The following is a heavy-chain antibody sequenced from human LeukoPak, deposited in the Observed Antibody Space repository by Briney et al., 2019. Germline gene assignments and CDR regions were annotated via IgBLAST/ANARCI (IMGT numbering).Heavy chain of an antibody. D-gene: IGHD4-11*01. CDR3: ASPGGNYALLGFDS. V-gene: IGHV3-74*01. CDR1: GFMFSSYW. CDR2: INSDGSST. Sequence: PGGSLRPSCAASGFMFSSYWMHWVRQAPGRGLVWVSRINSDGSSTSYADSVKGRFTISRDNAKNALYLQMNSLRAEDTAVYYCASPGGNYALLGFDSWGQGTLVTVSS. J-gene: IGHJ4*02.